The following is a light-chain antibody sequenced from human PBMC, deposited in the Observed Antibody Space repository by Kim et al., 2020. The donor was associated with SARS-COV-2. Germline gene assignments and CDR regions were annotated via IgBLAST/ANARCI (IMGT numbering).Light chain of an antibody. Sequence: EIVMTQSPATLSVSPGERATLSCRASQSISSNLAWYQQQPGQAPRLLIYGASTRATGIPARFSGSGSGTEFTLTISSLQSEDFAVYYCQHYNNWPYTFGQGTKLEI. CDR1: QSISSN. J-gene: IGKJ2*01. V-gene: IGKV3-15*01. CDR3: QHYNNWPYT. CDR2: GAS.